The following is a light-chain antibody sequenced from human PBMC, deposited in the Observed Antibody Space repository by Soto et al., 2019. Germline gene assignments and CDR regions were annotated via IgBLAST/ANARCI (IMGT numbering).Light chain of an antibody. J-gene: IGLJ2*01. CDR3: AAWDDTLNGPL. CDR2: ATN. V-gene: IGLV1-44*01. Sequence: QSVLTQPPSASGTPGQTVTISCSGSRSNVGMNAVSWYQQVPGMAPKLLVFATNKRPSGVPDRFSGSASGASASLAISGLQSEDEADYYCAAWDDTLNGPLFGGGTKVTVL. CDR1: RSNVGMNA.